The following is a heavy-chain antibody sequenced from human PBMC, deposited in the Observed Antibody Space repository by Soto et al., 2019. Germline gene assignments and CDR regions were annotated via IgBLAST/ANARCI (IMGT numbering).Heavy chain of an antibody. CDR2: SSYGGAT. D-gene: IGHD3-10*01. CDR3: ATDAGGPPLNRFES. V-gene: IGHV4-31*03. CDR1: GGSLRDVGHF. J-gene: IGHJ5*01. Sequence: QVQLRESAPGLMKPSQTLSPTCTVSGGSLRDVGHFWTWLRQRPGSGLEWLCYSSYGGATYYSPSVQSRFSISVDTSKNQFSLALNSVTAADTATYYCATDAGGPPLNRFESWGHGTLVTVSS.